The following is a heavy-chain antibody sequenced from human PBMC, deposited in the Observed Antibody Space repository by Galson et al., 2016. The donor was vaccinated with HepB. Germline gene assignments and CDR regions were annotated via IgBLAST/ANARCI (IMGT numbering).Heavy chain of an antibody. CDR2: ISRDGSTT. J-gene: IGHJ3*02. CDR1: GFTCRSYS. CDR3: ARTYSSTWLDAFDI. D-gene: IGHD6-13*01. Sequence: SLRLSCAGSGFTCRSYSMNWVRQAPGKGLEWVSYISRDGSTTHYADSVKGRFTISRDNAPNSLYLQLNSLGDEDTAVYYCARTYSSTWLDAFDIWGQGTMVTVSS. V-gene: IGHV3-48*02.